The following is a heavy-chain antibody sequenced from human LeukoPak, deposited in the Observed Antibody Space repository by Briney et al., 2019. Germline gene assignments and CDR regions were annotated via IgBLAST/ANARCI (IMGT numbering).Heavy chain of an antibody. CDR2: TYYRSKWYN. D-gene: IGHD2-15*01. CDR3: ARSGDCSGGTCFTGD. J-gene: IGHJ4*02. CDR1: GDSVSSNSAA. Sequence: SQTLSLTCAISGDSVSSNSAAWNWIRQSPSRSLEWLGRTYYRSKWYNDYAESVKSRIIIKPETSKNQFSLQLNSVTPEGTAVYYCARSGDCSGGTCFTGDWGQGTLVTVAS. V-gene: IGHV6-1*01.